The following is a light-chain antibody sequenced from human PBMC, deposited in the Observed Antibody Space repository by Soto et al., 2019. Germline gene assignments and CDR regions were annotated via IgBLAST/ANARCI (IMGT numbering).Light chain of an antibody. CDR2: WAS. J-gene: IGKJ5*01. CDR1: QTLLYNSNTKNY. V-gene: IGKV4-1*01. CDR3: QQYYHVPVT. Sequence: DIVMTQSPDSLSVSLGERATFSCKSSQTLLYNSNTKNYLAWFQQKPGQAPKLLIYWASTRNSGVPDRFSGSGSGTDFTLTISNLQAEDVATYYCQQYYHVPVTVCQETRLEI.